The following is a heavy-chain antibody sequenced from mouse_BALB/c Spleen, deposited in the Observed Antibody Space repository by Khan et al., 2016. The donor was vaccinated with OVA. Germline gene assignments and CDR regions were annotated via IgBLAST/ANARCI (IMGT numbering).Heavy chain of an antibody. CDR1: GFTFSSYS. J-gene: IGHJ3*01. D-gene: IGHD4-1*01. V-gene: IGHV5-6*01. CDR3: ASPLPGSFAY. CDR2: ISSGGDYT. Sequence: EVELVESGGDLVKPGGSLKLSCAASGFTFSSYSMSWVRQTPDKRLEWVATISSGGDYTYYPDNVKGRFTISRDNAKNTLYLQMSSLKSEDTAMYYCASPLPGSFAYWGQGSLVTV.